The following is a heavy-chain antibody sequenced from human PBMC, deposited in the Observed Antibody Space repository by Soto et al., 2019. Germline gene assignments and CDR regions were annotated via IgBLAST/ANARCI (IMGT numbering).Heavy chain of an antibody. D-gene: IGHD4-17*01. CDR2: IRSKANSYAT. V-gene: IGHV3-73*01. CDR3: TRFGDYGDPYYFDY. J-gene: IGHJ4*02. Sequence: GGSLRLSCAASGFTFSGSAMHWVRQASGKGLEWVGRIRSKANSYATAYAASVKGRFTISRDDSKNTAYLQMNSLKTEDTAVYYCTRFGDYGDPYYFDYWGQGTLVTVSS. CDR1: GFTFSGSA.